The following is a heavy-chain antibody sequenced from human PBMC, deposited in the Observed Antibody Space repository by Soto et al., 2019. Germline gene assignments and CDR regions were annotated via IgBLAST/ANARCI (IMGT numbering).Heavy chain of an antibody. D-gene: IGHD3-16*02. CDR3: ARDGAYYDYVWGSYRYTADFDY. Sequence: ASVKVSCKASGYTFTSYGISWVRQAPGQGLEWMGWISAYNGNTNYAQKLQGRVTMTTDTSTSTAYMELRSLRSDDTAVYYCARDGAYYDYVWGSYRYTADFDYWGQGTLVTVSS. CDR2: ISAYNGNT. J-gene: IGHJ4*02. V-gene: IGHV1-18*01. CDR1: GYTFTSYG.